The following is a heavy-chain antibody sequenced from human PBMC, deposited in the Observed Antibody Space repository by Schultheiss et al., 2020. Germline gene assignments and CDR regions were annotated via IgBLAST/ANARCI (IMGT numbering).Heavy chain of an antibody. J-gene: IGHJ4*02. CDR1: GGSISSSSYY. CDR3: ATERTSGIAVAGTVH. Sequence: SETLSLTCTVSGGSISSSSYYWGWIRQPPGKGLEWIGSIYYSGSTYYNPSLKSRVTISVDTSKNQFSLKLSSVTAADTAVYYCATERTSGIAVAGTVHWGQGTLVTVSS. D-gene: IGHD6-19*01. CDR2: IYYSGST. V-gene: IGHV4-39*02.